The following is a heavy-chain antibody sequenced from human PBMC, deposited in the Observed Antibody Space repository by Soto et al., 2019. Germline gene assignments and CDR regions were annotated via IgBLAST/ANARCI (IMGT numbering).Heavy chain of an antibody. J-gene: IGHJ6*02. V-gene: IGHV3-23*01. CDR1: GFTFNNYA. CDR2: ITFGGGRR. Sequence: EVQLLESGGGLVQPGGSLRLSCAASGFTFNNYAVSWVRQAPGKGLEWVSAITFGGGRRYYADSVKGRFTISRDNSKNTLYPQMNSLRAEDTAVYYCAKELGVSGVYYSYGMDVWGQGTTVTVSS. CDR3: AKELGVSGVYYSYGMDV. D-gene: IGHD2-8*01.